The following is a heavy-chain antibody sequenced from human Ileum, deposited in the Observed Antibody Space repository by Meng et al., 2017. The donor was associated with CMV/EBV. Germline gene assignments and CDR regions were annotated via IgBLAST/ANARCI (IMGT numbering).Heavy chain of an antibody. CDR1: GGSISSTSYY. J-gene: IGHJ6*02. Sequence: SETLSLTCTVSGGSISSTSYYWVWIRQPPGKGLEWIGSIYYSGTTYYNPSLKSRVTMSVDTSKNQFSLKLNSVTAADTAVYYCARGADYSFPGTGLDYYGMDVWGRGTTVTVSS. D-gene: IGHD1-14*01. CDR3: ARGADYSFPGTGLDYYGMDV. CDR2: IYYSGTT. V-gene: IGHV4-39*07.